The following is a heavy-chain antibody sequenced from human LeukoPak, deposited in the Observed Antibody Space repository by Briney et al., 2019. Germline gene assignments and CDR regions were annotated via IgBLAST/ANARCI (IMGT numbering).Heavy chain of an antibody. D-gene: IGHD3-22*01. Sequence: SETLSLTCTVSGGSISSYYWSWIRQPAGKGLEWIGRIYTSGSTNYNPSLKSRVTMSVDTSKNQFSLKLSSVTAADTAVYYCARDLVQNYYDSPDWYFDLWGRGTLVTVSS. CDR2: IYTSGST. J-gene: IGHJ2*01. V-gene: IGHV4-4*07. CDR1: GGSISSYY. CDR3: ARDLVQNYYDSPDWYFDL.